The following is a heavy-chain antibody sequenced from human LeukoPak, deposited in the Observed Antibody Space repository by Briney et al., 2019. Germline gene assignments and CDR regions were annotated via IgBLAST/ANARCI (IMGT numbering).Heavy chain of an antibody. CDR3: AKDRPYSSSWVLDY. Sequence: GRSLRLSCAASGFTFSSYAMHWVRQAPGKGLEWVAVISYDGSNKYYADSVKGRFTISRDNSKNTLYLQMDSLRAEDTAVYYCAKDRPYSSSWVLDYWGQGTLVTVSS. CDR2: ISYDGSNK. V-gene: IGHV3-30*04. D-gene: IGHD6-13*01. CDR1: GFTFSSYA. J-gene: IGHJ4*02.